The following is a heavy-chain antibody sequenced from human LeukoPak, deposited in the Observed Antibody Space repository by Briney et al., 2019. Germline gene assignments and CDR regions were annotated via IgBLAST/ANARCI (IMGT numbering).Heavy chain of an antibody. D-gene: IGHD5-12*01. CDR1: GGSISSGGYS. Sequence: SQTLSLTCAVSGGSISSGGYSWSWIRQPPGKGLEWIGYIYHSGSTYYNPSLKSRVTISVDRSKNQFSLKLSSVTAADTAVYYCARARGVATIHNGEVPAVFDYWGQGTLVTVSS. V-gene: IGHV4-30-2*01. CDR3: ARARGVATIHNGEVPAVFDY. J-gene: IGHJ4*02. CDR2: IYHSGST.